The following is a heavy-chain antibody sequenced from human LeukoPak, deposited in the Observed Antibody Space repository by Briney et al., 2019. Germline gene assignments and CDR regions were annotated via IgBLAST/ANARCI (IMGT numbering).Heavy chain of an antibody. D-gene: IGHD1-26*01. CDR1: GGSISSYY. CDR2: IYYSGST. CDR3: ARGEVGASDY. J-gene: IGHJ4*02. V-gene: IGHV4-59*01. Sequence: SETLSLTCTVSGGSISSYYWSWIRQPPGKGLEWIGYIYYSGSTNYNPSLKSRVTISVDTSRNQFSLKLSSVTAADTAVYYCARGEVGASDYWGQGTLVTVSS.